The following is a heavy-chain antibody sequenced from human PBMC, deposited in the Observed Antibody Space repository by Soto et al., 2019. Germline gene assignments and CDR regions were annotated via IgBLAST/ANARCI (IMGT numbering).Heavy chain of an antibody. CDR3: ARAVRGYSGYDYPWFDP. D-gene: IGHD5-12*01. V-gene: IGHV4-31*03. Sequence: PSETLSLTCTVSGGSISSGGYYWSWIRQHPGKGLEWIGYIYYSGSTYYNPSLKSRVTISVDTSKNQFSLKLSSVTAADTAVYYCARAVRGYSGYDYPWFDPWGQGTLVTVSS. CDR2: IYYSGST. J-gene: IGHJ5*02. CDR1: GGSISSGGYY.